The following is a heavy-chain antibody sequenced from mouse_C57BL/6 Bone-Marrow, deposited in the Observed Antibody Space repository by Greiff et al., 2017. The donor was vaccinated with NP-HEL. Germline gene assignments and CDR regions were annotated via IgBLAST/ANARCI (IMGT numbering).Heavy chain of an antibody. Sequence: QVQLQQPGAELVKPGASVKMSCKASGYTFTSYWITWVKQRPGQGLEWIGDIYPGSGSTNYNEKFKSKATLTVDTSSSTAYMQLSSLTSEDSAVYYCARSLYYGSSHCYFDVWGTGTTVTVSS. CDR1: GYTFTSYW. CDR3: ARSLYYGSSHCYFDV. D-gene: IGHD1-1*01. CDR2: IYPGSGST. V-gene: IGHV1-55*01. J-gene: IGHJ1*03.